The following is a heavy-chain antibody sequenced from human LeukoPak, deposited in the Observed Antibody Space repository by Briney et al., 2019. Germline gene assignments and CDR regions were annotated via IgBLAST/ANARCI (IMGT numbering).Heavy chain of an antibody. V-gene: IGHV4-34*01. CDR1: GGSLSGYY. Sequence: SETLSLTCAVYGGSLSGYYWSWIRQSPGKGLEWIGEINHGGSTNYNPSLKSRVTMSVDTSKNHFSLKLSSVTAADTAVYFCAREGRMSMGIGYWGQGTLVTVSS. CDR3: AREGRMSMGIGY. J-gene: IGHJ4*02. D-gene: IGHD4/OR15-4a*01. CDR2: INHGGST.